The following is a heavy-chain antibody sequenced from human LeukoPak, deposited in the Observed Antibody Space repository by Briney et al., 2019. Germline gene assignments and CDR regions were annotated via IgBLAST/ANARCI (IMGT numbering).Heavy chain of an antibody. CDR3: ARFTPQGYGWGGYNRFDP. CDR1: GGSISNKY. J-gene: IGHJ5*02. D-gene: IGHD3-16*01. V-gene: IGHV4-59*01. CDR2: IYYSGST. Sequence: ASETLSLTCTVSGGSISNKYWSWIRQPPGKGLEWIGYIYYSGSTNYNPSLKSRVTILVDTSKNQVSLKLSSVTAADTAVYYCARFTPQGYGWGGYNRFDPWGQGTLVTVSS.